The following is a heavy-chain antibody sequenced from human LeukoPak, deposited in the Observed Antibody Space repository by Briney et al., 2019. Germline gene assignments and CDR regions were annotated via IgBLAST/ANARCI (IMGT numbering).Heavy chain of an antibody. J-gene: IGHJ6*02. V-gene: IGHV4-59*01. CDR3: ARLPVATIKGYGMDG. CDR2: IYYSGST. Sequence: SETLSLTCTVSGGSISSDYWSWIRQPPGKGLEWIGYIYYSGSTNYNPSLKSRVTISVDTSKNQISLKLSSMTAADTAVYYCARLPVATIKGYGMDGWGQGTTVTVSS. D-gene: IGHD5-12*01. CDR1: GGSISSDY.